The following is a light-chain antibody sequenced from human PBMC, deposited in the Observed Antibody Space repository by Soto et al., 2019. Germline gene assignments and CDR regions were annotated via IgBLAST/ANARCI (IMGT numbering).Light chain of an antibody. CDR3: GAWDSSLGAGV. J-gene: IGLJ3*02. V-gene: IGLV1-51*01. CDR1: SSNIGNNY. Sequence: QSVLTQPPSVSAAPGQKVTISCSGTSSNIGNNYVSWYQQLPGTDPKLLIYDNNKRPSGIPDRCSGSKSATSATLGITGLQTGDEDDYYCGAWDSSLGAGVFGGGTKLTVL. CDR2: DNN.